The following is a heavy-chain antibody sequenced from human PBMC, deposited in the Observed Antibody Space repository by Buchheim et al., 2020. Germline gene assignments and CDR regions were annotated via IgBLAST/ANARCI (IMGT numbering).Heavy chain of an antibody. CDR1: GGSFSGYY. CDR3: ARVRFLEWLLFDY. D-gene: IGHD3-3*01. J-gene: IGHJ4*02. CDR2: INHSGST. Sequence: QVQLQQWGAGLLKPSETLSLTCAVYGGSFSGYYWSWIRQPPGKGLEWIGEINHSGSTNYNPSLKSRVTISADTSKNQFSLRLSSVTAADTAVYYCARVRFLEWLLFDYWGQGTL. V-gene: IGHV4-34*01.